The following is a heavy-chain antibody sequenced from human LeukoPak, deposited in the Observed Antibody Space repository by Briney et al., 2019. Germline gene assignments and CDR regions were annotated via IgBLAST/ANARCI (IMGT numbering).Heavy chain of an antibody. CDR2: IGTAGDT. CDR1: GFTFSSYD. V-gene: IGHV3-13*01. CDR3: ARAKWFGELTGFDY. D-gene: IGHD3-10*01. Sequence: GGSLRLSCAASGFTFSSYDMHWVRHATGKGLEWVSAIGTAGDTYYPGSVKGRFTISRENAKNSLYLQMNSLRAGDTAVYYCARAKWFGELTGFDYGGQGTLVTVSS. J-gene: IGHJ4*02.